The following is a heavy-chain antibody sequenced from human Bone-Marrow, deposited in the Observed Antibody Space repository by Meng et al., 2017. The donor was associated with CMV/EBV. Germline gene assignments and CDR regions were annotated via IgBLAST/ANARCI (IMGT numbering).Heavy chain of an antibody. J-gene: IGHJ5*02. D-gene: IGHD2-15*01. V-gene: IGHV1-46*01. CDR1: TRYY. Sequence: TRYYMHWVGQASGQGIEWMGIINTSGGSTSYAQKFQGRVTMTRDTSTSTVYMELSSLRSEDTAVYYCARAFSRYCSGGSCYSGGWFDPWGQGTLVTVSS. CDR3: ARAFSRYCSGGSCYSGGWFDP. CDR2: INTSGGST.